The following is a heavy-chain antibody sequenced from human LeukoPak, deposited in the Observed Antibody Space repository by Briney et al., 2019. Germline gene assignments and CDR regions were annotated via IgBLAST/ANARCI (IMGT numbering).Heavy chain of an antibody. Sequence: GGSLRLSCAVSGFTFSTYSMNWVRQAPGKGLEWVSSISSSSSYIYYADSVKGRFTISRDNAKNSLYLQMNSLRVEDTAVYYCARAYSGTYGLGYYYMDVWGKGTTVTISS. CDR3: ARAYSGTYGLGYYYMDV. CDR1: GFTFSTYS. V-gene: IGHV3-21*01. J-gene: IGHJ6*03. D-gene: IGHD1-26*01. CDR2: ISSSSSYI.